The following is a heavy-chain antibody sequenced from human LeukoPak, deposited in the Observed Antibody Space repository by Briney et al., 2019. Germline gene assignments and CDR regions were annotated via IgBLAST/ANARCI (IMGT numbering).Heavy chain of an antibody. CDR2: IIPIFGTA. Sequence: SVKVSCKASGGTFSSYAISWVRQAPGQGLECIGGIIPIFGTASYAQKFQGRVTITADESTSTAYMELSSLRSEDTAVYYCARDYCSRTSCPRPYFDYWGQGTLVTVSS. CDR1: GGTFSSYA. V-gene: IGHV1-69*01. D-gene: IGHD2-2*01. J-gene: IGHJ4*02. CDR3: ARDYCSRTSCPRPYFDY.